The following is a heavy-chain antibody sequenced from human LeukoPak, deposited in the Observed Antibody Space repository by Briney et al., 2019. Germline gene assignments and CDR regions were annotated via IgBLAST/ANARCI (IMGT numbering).Heavy chain of an antibody. V-gene: IGHV4-34*01. CDR1: GGSFSGYY. CDR2: INHSGAT. Sequence: PSETLSLTCAVYGGSFSGYYWSWIRQPPGKGLEWIGEINHSGATNYNPSLKSRVTISVDTSKNQFSLKLTSVTAADAAVYYCARGGYIYGLDYWGQGTLVTVSS. J-gene: IGHJ4*02. CDR3: ARGGYIYGLDY. D-gene: IGHD5-18*01.